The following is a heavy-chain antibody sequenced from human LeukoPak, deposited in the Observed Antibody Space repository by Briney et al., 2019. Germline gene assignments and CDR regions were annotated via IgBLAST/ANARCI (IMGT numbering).Heavy chain of an antibody. CDR1: GGSISSYY. D-gene: IGHD5-18*01. V-gene: IGHV4-4*07. J-gene: IGHJ6*03. CDR2: IYTSGST. Sequence: SETLSLTCTVSGGSISSYYWSWIRQPAGKGLECIGRIYTSGSTNYNPSLKSRVTISVDKSKNQFSLKLNSVTAADTAVYYCARVADTAMVRATYYYMDVWGKGTTVTVSS. CDR3: ARVADTAMVRATYYYMDV.